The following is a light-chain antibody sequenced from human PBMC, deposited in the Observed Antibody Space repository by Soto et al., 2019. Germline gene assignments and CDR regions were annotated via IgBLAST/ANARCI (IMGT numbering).Light chain of an antibody. CDR2: DVS. CDR1: SSDVGAYNY. J-gene: IGLJ2*01. V-gene: IGLV2-14*01. Sequence: QSALTQPASVSGSPGQSITLSCTGTSSDVGAYNYVSWYQQHPGKAPKLMIYDVSNRPSGLSNRFSGSKSGNTASLTISGLQAEDEADYYCSSYTSSSTLVFGGGTKLTV. CDR3: SSYTSSSTLV.